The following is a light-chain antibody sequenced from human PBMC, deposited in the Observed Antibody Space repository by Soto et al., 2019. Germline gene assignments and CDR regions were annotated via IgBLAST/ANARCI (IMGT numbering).Light chain of an antibody. J-gene: IGLJ1*01. CDR1: KIGSKL. CDR2: DAT. V-gene: IGLV3-21*02. Sequence: SYELTQPPSVSVAPGQTAKITCGGDKIGSKLVHWYKQRPGQAPLAVVCDATDRPSGIPDRISASRSGDTATLTISRVDAGDEADYYCQVWASTAEFFVFGSGTKVTVL. CDR3: QVWASTAEFFV.